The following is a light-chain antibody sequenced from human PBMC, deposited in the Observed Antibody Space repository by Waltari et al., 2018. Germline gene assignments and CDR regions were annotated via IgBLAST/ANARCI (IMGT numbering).Light chain of an antibody. CDR1: SSDIGAYKH. J-gene: IGLJ1*01. V-gene: IGLV2-14*01. CDR3: NSFTTSATHV. CDR2: EVS. Sequence: QSALTQPASVSGSPGQSIAISCTGTSSDIGAYKHVYWYQQHPGKAPKLIIYEVSTRPSGVSTRFSGSKSGNTASLTISGLQAEDEADYYCNSFTTSATHVFGTGTKVSVL.